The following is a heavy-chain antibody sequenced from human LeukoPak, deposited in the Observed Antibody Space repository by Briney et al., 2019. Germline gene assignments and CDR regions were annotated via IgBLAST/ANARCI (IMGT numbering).Heavy chain of an antibody. Sequence: PSETLSLTCTVSGGSISSGGYYWSWIRQPPGKGLEWIGYIYHSGSTYYNPSLKSRVTISVDRSKNQFSLKLSSVTAADTAVYYCARADGYWGFGDYFDYWGQGTLVTVSS. CDR2: IYHSGST. D-gene: IGHD5-24*01. V-gene: IGHV4-30-2*01. CDR1: GGSISSGGYY. J-gene: IGHJ4*02. CDR3: ARADGYWGFGDYFDY.